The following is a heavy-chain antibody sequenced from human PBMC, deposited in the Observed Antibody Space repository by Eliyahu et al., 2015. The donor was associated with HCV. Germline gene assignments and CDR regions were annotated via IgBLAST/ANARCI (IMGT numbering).Heavy chain of an antibody. V-gene: IGHV4-31*03. CDR1: XXSISSGGYY. CDR2: IYYSGST. Sequence: QVQLQESGPGLVKPSQTLSLTCTVSXXSISSGGYYWSWXRQHPGKGLEWIGYIYYSGSTYYNPSLKSRVTISVDTSKNQFSLKLSSVTAADTAVYYCARGHSSSWYDPWGQGTLVTVSS. CDR3: ARGHSSSWYDP. J-gene: IGHJ5*02. D-gene: IGHD6-13*01.